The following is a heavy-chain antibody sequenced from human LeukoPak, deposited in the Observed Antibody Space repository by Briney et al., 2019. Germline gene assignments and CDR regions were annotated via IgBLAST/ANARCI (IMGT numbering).Heavy chain of an antibody. CDR1: GGSISSSSYY. D-gene: IGHD2-15*01. CDR2: IYYSGST. Sequence: SETLSLTCTVSGGSISSSSYYWVWIRQPPGKGLEWFGSIYYSGSTYYNPSLKSRVTISVDPSKTQFSLKLSSVTAADTAVYYCARQDSTRYCSGGSCFSDYWGQGTLVTVSS. J-gene: IGHJ4*02. CDR3: ARQDSTRYCSGGSCFSDY. V-gene: IGHV4-39*01.